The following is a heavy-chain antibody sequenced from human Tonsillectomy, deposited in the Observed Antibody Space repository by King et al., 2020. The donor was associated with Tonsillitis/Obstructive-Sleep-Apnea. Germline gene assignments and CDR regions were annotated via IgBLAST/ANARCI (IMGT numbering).Heavy chain of an antibody. CDR1: GFTFSSYG. CDR3: ARDYCTRTSCYDY. V-gene: IGHV3-33*01. J-gene: IGHJ4*02. D-gene: IGHD2-2*01. CDR2: IWYDGRNK. Sequence: VQLVESGGGVVQPGRSLRLSCAASGFTFSSYGMHWVRRAPGQGLEWVAVIWYDGRNKYYADSVKGRFTISRDNSKNTLYLQMNSLRVEDTAVYYCARDYCTRTSCYDYWGQGTLVTVSS.